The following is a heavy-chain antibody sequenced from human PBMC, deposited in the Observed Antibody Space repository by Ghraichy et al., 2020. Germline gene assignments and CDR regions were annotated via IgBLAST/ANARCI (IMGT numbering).Heavy chain of an antibody. CDR1: GGTFSSYA. CDR3: AKEDYYDSSGYFVDAFDI. V-gene: IGHV1-69*13. Sequence: SVKVSCKASGGTFSSYAISWVRQAPGQGLEWMGGIIPIFGTANYAQKFQGRVTITADESTSTAYMELSSLRSEDTAVYYCAKEDYYDSSGYFVDAFDIWGQGTMVTVSS. J-gene: IGHJ3*02. D-gene: IGHD3-22*01. CDR2: IIPIFGTA.